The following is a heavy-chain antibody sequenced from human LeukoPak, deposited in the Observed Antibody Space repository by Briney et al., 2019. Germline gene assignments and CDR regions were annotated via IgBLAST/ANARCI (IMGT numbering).Heavy chain of an antibody. CDR3: GRLGSTFDI. CDR2: IFYSGGS. D-gene: IGHD2-2*01. J-gene: IGHJ3*02. CDR1: GGSISSYY. V-gene: IGHV4-59*08. Sequence: SETLSLTCTVSGGSISSYYWTWIGQPPSRGLAWIGYIFYSGGSSYNPSLKSRGTRSVDTSKNQFSLKLRSVTAAATAVCSWGRLGSTFDIWGQGTMVTVSS.